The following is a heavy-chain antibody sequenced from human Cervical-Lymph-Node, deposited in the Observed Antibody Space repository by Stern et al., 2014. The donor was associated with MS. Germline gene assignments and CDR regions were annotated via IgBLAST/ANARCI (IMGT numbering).Heavy chain of an antibody. V-gene: IGHV1-8*01. CDR2: MNPNSGNT. J-gene: IGHJ6*02. CDR1: GYTFTSYD. CDR3: ARGLEEFLWFGELSRFRWGIDV. Sequence: QVQLVQSGAEVKKPGASVKVSCKASGYTFTSYDINWVRQATGQGLEWMGWMNPNSGNTGYAQKFQGRVTMTRNTSISTASMELSSLRSEDTAVYYCARGLEEFLWFGELSRFRWGIDVWGQGTTVTVSS. D-gene: IGHD3-10*01.